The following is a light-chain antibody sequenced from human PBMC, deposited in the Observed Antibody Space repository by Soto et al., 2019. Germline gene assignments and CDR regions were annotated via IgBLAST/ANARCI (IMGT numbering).Light chain of an antibody. V-gene: IGKV1-5*03. Sequence: DIQMTQSPSTLSGSVGDRVTITCRASQSISTWLAWYQQKPGKAPKVLIYKASRLESGVPSRFSGSGSGTEFTLTISSRQPDDFATYYFQQYNSYQWTFGQGTKVEIK. CDR1: QSISTW. CDR2: KAS. J-gene: IGKJ1*01. CDR3: QQYNSYQWT.